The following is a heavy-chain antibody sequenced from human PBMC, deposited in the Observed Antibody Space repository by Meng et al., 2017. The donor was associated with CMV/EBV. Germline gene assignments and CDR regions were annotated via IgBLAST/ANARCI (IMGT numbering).Heavy chain of an antibody. CDR1: GGSVYNGGYY. J-gene: IGHJ6*02. Sequence: SETLSLTCTVSGGSVYNGGYYWNWIRQPPGKGLEWIGYIYYNGSTNYNPSLKSRVTISVDTSKNQFSLKLRSVTTADTAVYYCARGFRDTIFGVVIMYGMDVWGQGTTVTVSS. D-gene: IGHD3-3*01. V-gene: IGHV4-61*08. CDR2: IYYNGST. CDR3: ARGFRDTIFGVVIMYGMDV.